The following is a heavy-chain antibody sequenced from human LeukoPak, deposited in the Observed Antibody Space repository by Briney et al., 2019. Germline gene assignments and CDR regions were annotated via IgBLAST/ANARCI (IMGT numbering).Heavy chain of an antibody. CDR2: ISNNGGYT. V-gene: IGHV3-23*01. CDR1: GLTFSSSA. D-gene: IGHD2-15*01. CDR3: AKQLGYCSDGSCYFPY. J-gene: IGHJ4*02. Sequence: GGSLRLSCAASGLTFSSSAMSWVRQAPGKGLEWVSAISNNGGYTYYADSVQGRFTISRDNSESTLCLQMNSLRAEDTAVYYCAKQLGYCSDGSCYFPYWGQGTLVTVSS.